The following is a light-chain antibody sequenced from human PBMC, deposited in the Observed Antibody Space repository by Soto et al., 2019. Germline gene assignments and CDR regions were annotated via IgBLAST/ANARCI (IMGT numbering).Light chain of an antibody. CDR1: QSISSY. CDR2: AAS. CDR3: QQYNSYSKT. J-gene: IGKJ1*01. V-gene: IGKV1-5*01. Sequence: DIQMTQSPSSLSASVGDRVTITCLASQSISSYLNWYQQKPGKAPKLLIYAASSLESGVPSRFSGSGSGTEFTLTISSLQPDDFATYYCQQYNSYSKTFGQGTKVDIK.